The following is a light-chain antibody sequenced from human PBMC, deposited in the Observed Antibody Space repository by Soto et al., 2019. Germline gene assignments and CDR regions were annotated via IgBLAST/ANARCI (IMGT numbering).Light chain of an antibody. J-gene: IGLJ2*01. Sequence: QSVLPQPPSASGTPGQTVTISCSGGSSNLGFNTVNWYQHFPGTAPKLVIYSNNQRPSGGPDRFSGSKSGTSASLAISGLHSEDEADYYCSTWDDSVNAIFGGGTQLTVL. CDR1: SSNLGFNT. CDR2: SNN. CDR3: STWDDSVNAI. V-gene: IGLV1-44*01.